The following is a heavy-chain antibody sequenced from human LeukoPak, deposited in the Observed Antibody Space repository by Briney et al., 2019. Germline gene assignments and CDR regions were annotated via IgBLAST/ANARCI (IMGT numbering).Heavy chain of an antibody. CDR3: AREDSGSSTWRLDY. V-gene: IGHV4-38-2*02. D-gene: IGHD1-26*01. CDR1: GYSISSGYY. Sequence: SETLSLTCTVSGYSISSGYYWGWIRQPPGKGLVWIGSIYHSGSTYYNPSLKSRVTISVDTSKNQFSLKLSSVTAADTAVYYCAREDSGSSTWRLDYWGQGTLVTVSS. CDR2: IYHSGST. J-gene: IGHJ4*02.